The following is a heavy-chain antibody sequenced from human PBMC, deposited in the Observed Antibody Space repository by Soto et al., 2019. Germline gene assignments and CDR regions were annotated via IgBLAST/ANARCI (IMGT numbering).Heavy chain of an antibody. V-gene: IGHV3-30-3*01. D-gene: IGHD2-21*01. J-gene: IGHJ5*02. Sequence: QVQLVEAGGGVVQPGRSLRLSCAASGFTFSIYAMHWVRKAPGKGLEWVAVISYDGSNKYYADSVKGRFTISRDNSKNTVYLQMNSLRAEDSAVYYCAREYSDGWFDPWGQGTLVTVSS. CDR1: GFTFSIYA. CDR2: ISYDGSNK. CDR3: AREYSDGWFDP.